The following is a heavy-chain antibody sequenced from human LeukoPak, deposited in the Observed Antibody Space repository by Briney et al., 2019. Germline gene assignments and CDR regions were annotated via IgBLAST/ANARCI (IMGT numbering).Heavy chain of an antibody. J-gene: IGHJ4*02. Sequence: GGSLRLSCAASGFTFSSYGMPWVRQASGKGLEWVAVIWYDGSNKYYADSVKGRFTISRDNSKNTLYLQMNSLRAEDTAVYYCARDILYSSGSFDYWGQGTLVTVSS. D-gene: IGHD6-19*01. CDR2: IWYDGSNK. CDR1: GFTFSSYG. CDR3: ARDILYSSGSFDY. V-gene: IGHV3-33*01.